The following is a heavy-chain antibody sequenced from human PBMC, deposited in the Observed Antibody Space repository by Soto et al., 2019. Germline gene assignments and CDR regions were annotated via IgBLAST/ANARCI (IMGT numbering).Heavy chain of an antibody. CDR2: ISAYNGNT. CDR1: GYTFTSYG. J-gene: IGHJ5*02. CDR3: ARVHDYSNYDDPYDWFDP. V-gene: IGHV1-18*01. D-gene: IGHD4-4*01. Sequence: GASVKVSCKASGYTFTSYGMSWVRQAPGQGLEWMGWISAYNGNTNYAQKLQGRVTMTTDTSTSTAYMELRSLRSDDTAVYYCARVHDYSNYDDPYDWFDPWGQGTLVTVSS.